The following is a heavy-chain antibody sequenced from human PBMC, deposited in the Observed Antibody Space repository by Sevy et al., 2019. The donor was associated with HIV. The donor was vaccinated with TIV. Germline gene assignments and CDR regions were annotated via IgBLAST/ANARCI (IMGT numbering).Heavy chain of an antibody. J-gene: IGHJ4*02. D-gene: IGHD3-22*01. CDR2: IIHIFGTA. CDR3: AIYYDSSGTRGRYYFDY. V-gene: IGHV1-69*13. CDR1: GGTFSSYA. Sequence: ASVKVSCKASGGTFSSYAISWVRQAPGQGLEWMGGIIHIFGTANYAQKFQGRVTITADESTSTAYMELSSLRSEDTAVYYCAIYYDSSGTRGRYYFDYWGQGTLVTVSS.